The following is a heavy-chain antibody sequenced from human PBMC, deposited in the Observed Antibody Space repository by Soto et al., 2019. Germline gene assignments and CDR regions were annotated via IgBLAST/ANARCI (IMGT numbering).Heavy chain of an antibody. V-gene: IGHV3-7*01. Sequence: EVQLVDSGGGLVQPGGSLRLSCEASGFTFTSYWMSWVRQAPGKGLEWVANIKQDGSRNYRVDSVKGRFTISRDNAKNSLYLQMNSLRAADSAVYYCVRDGSRGWHVDSWGQGTLVTVSS. J-gene: IGHJ4*02. D-gene: IGHD6-19*01. CDR2: IKQDGSRN. CDR3: VRDGSRGWHVDS. CDR1: GFTFTSYW.